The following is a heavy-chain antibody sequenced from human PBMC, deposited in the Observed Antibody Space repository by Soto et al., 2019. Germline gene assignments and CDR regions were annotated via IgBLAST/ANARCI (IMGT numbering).Heavy chain of an antibody. CDR2: IIPIFGTA. V-gene: IGHV1-69*06. CDR1: GGTFSSYA. J-gene: IGHJ4*02. D-gene: IGHD3-22*01. CDR3: ARDSSGYYHFDY. Sequence: SVKVSCKASGGTFSSYAISWVRQAPGQGLEWMGGIIPIFGTANYAQKFQGRVTITADKSTSTAYMELSSLRSEDTAVYYCARDSSGYYHFDYWGQGTLVTVSS.